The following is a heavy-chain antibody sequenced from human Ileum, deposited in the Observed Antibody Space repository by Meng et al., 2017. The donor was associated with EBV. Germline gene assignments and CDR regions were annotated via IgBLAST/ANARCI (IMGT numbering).Heavy chain of an antibody. CDR2: INSNTGNS. Sequence: QVELVPSGSELRKPGASVKVSCKASGYTFRSHAMSWVRQAPGQGLEWMGWINSNTGNSTYAKGFTGRFVFSLDTSVSTAYLHINSLKTEDTAVYYCAREVGQGWYYFDYWGQGTLVTVSS. V-gene: IGHV7-4-1*02. J-gene: IGHJ4*02. D-gene: IGHD6-19*01. CDR1: GYTFRSHA. CDR3: AREVGQGWYYFDY.